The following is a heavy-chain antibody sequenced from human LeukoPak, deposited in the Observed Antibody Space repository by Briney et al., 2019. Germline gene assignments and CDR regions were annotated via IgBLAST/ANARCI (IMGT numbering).Heavy chain of an antibody. CDR3: ARGRRIVVVIGATRTHRDYYMDV. Sequence: SETLSLTCAVYGGSFSGYYSSWIRQSPGKWLEWIGESNLNGRINYNPSLKSRVTISVDTSKNQFSLKLSSVTAADTAVYYCARGRRIVVVIGATRTHRDYYMDVWGKGTTVTVSS. CDR2: SNLNGRI. V-gene: IGHV4-34*01. J-gene: IGHJ6*03. CDR1: GGSFSGYY. D-gene: IGHD2-15*01.